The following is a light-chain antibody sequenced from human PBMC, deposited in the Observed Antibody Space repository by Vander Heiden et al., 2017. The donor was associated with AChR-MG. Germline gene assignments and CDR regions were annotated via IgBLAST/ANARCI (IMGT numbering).Light chain of an antibody. CDR3: AAWDDSLNGLV. J-gene: IGLJ2*01. CDR2: SNN. Sequence: QSVLTQPPSASGTPGQWVTISCSGSSSNIGINAVNWYQQLPGTAPKLLIYSNNQRPSGVPDRFSGSKSGTSASLAISGLQSEDEADYYCAAWDDSLNGLVFGGGTKLT. V-gene: IGLV1-44*01. CDR1: SSNIGINA.